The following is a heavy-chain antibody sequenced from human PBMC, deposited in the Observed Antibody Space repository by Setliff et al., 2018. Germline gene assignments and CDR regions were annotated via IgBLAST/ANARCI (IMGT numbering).Heavy chain of an antibody. Sequence: SETLSLTCTVSGGPISSSSYYWGWIRQPPGKGLEWIGSIYYSGSTYYNPSLKSRGTISVDTSKNQFSLKLSSVTAADTAVYYCARRGMSSSGFQGHFDYWGQGTLVTVSS. D-gene: IGHD6-13*01. CDR3: ARRGMSSSGFQGHFDY. CDR2: IYYSGST. J-gene: IGHJ4*02. V-gene: IGHV4-39*01. CDR1: GGPISSSSYY.